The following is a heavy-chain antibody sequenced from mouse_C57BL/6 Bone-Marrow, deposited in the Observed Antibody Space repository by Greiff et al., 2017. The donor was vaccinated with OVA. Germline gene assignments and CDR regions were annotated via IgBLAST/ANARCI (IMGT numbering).Heavy chain of an antibody. V-gene: IGHV1-81*01. CDR2: IYPRSGNT. CDR3: ASSLYYYAMDY. Sequence: QVQLQQSGAELARPGASVKLSCKASGYTFTSYGISWVKQRTGQGLEWIGEIYPRSGNTYYNEKFKGKATLTADKSSSTAYMELRSLTSEDSAIYFCASSLYYYAMDYWGQGTSVTVSS. CDR1: GYTFTSYG. J-gene: IGHJ4*01. D-gene: IGHD6-2*01.